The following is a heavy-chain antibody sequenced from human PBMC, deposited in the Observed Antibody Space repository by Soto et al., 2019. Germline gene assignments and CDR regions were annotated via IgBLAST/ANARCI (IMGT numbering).Heavy chain of an antibody. D-gene: IGHD5-12*01. Sequence: GASVKVSCKASGGTFSSYAISWVRQAPGQGLEWMGGIIPIFGTANYAQKFQGRVTITADESTSTAYMELSSLRSEDTAVYYCARHRMEATPFYYNYYGMDVWSQGTRVTVSS. CDR2: IIPIFGTA. J-gene: IGHJ6*02. V-gene: IGHV1-69*13. CDR3: ARHRMEATPFYYNYYGMDV. CDR1: GGTFSSYA.